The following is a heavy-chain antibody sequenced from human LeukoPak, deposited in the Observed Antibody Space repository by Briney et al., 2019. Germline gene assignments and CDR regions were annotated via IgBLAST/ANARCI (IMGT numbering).Heavy chain of an antibody. CDR1: GFTFSSYA. CDR3: AKDQSGHYRPFDS. V-gene: IGHV3-23*01. Sequence: GGSLRLSCAASGFTFSSYAMSWVRQAPGKGLEWVSAISGSGSSTYYADSVKGRFTISRDNSHNTLYLQMNSLGAEDTAIYYCAKDQSGHYRPFDSWGQGTLVTVSS. D-gene: IGHD3-22*01. CDR2: ISGSGSST. J-gene: IGHJ4*02.